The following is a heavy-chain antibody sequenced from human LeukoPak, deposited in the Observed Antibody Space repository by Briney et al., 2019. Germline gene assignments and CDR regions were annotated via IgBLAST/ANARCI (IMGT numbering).Heavy chain of an antibody. V-gene: IGHV3-7*01. Sequence: PGGSLRLSCAASGFTFSSYWMSWVRQAPGKGLEWVANIKQDGSGKYYVDSVKGRFTISRDNAKNSLYLQMNSLRAEDTAVYYCARDPEYSSGFYDYWGQGTLVTVSS. J-gene: IGHJ4*02. CDR3: ARDPEYSSGFYDY. CDR2: IKQDGSGK. D-gene: IGHD6-19*01. CDR1: GFTFSSYW.